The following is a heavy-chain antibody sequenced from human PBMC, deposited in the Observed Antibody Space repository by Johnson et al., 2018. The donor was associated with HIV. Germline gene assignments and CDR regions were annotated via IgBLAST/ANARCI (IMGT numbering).Heavy chain of an antibody. CDR1: GFAFSNYA. CDR2: ITGSGGNT. V-gene: IGHV3-23*04. Sequence: MMLVESGGGLVQPGGSLRLSCAASGFAFSNYAMTWVRQAPGKGLEWVSSITGSGGNTYDADSVKGRFTLSRDNAKNSLYLQMNSLRAGDTAVYYCARTNGYYGSGRGSLFYFDIWGQGTMVTVSS. CDR3: ARTNGYYGSGRGSLFYFDI. J-gene: IGHJ3*02. D-gene: IGHD3-10*01.